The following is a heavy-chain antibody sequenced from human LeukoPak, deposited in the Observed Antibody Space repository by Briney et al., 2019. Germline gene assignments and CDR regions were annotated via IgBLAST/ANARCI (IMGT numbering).Heavy chain of an antibody. CDR1: GVSISSSNSY. J-gene: IGHJ4*02. V-gene: IGHV4-39*01. CDR2: IYYSGNT. D-gene: IGHD3-10*01. CDR3: ARRLYIPSGYFDY. Sequence: PSETLSLTCTVSGVSISSSNSYWGWIRQPPGTGLEWIGSIYYSGNTYYNPSLKSRVTISVDTSKNQFSLKLSSVTAADTAVYYCARRLYIPSGYFDYWGQGTLVTVSS.